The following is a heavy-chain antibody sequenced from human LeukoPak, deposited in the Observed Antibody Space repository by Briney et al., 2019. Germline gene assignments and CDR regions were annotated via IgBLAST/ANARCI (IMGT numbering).Heavy chain of an antibody. J-gene: IGHJ5*02. D-gene: IGHD1-26*01. CDR1: GFTFSAYS. CDR2: ISSTSDYI. Sequence: GGSLRLSCAVSGFTFSAYSMNWVRQAPGKGLEWVSSISSTSDYIYYADSVKGRFTISRDNSKNTLYLQMNSLRAEDTAVYYCAKDRGSYFPNWFDPWGQGTLVTVSS. CDR3: AKDRGSYFPNWFDP. V-gene: IGHV3-21*04.